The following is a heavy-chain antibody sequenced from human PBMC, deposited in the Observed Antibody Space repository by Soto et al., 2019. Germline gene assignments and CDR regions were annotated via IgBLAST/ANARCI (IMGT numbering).Heavy chain of an antibody. J-gene: IGHJ4*02. Sequence: SETLSLTCTVSGGSIINGDYYWTWIRQPPGKGLEWIGYIYYSGNTYYNPSLKSRVIISVDTSKNQFSLKLSSVTAADTAVYYCARHQAGIAAAGSTPGIDYWAQGTLVTVSS. CDR2: IYYSGNT. CDR3: ARHQAGIAAAGSTPGIDY. D-gene: IGHD6-13*01. CDR1: GGSIINGDYY. V-gene: IGHV4-30-4*01.